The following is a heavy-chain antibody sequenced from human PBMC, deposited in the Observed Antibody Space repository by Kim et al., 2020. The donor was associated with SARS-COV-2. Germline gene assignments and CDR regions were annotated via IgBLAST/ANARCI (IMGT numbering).Heavy chain of an antibody. CDR1: GFTFSDYY. J-gene: IGHJ5*02. D-gene: IGHD3-9*01. V-gene: IGHV3-11*01. CDR3: ARDHYDILTGTTRGWFDP. CDR2: ISSSGSTI. Sequence: GGSLRLSCAASGFTFSDYYMSWIRQAPGKGLEWVSYISSSGSTIYYADSVKGRFTISRDNAKNSLYLQMNSLRAEDTAVYYCARDHYDILTGTTRGWFDPWGQGTLVTVSS.